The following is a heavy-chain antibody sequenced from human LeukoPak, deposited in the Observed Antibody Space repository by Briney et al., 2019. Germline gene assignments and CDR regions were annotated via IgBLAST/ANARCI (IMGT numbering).Heavy chain of an antibody. CDR3: ARDSSEFRSLIPH. V-gene: IGHV1-69*13. CDR1: GGTFSNYA. CDR2: IIPIFGTA. J-gene: IGHJ1*01. D-gene: IGHD2-21*01. Sequence: ASVKVSCKASGGTFSNYAISWVRQAPGQGLEWMGGIIPIFGTANYAEKFRGRVTITADETTSTAYMELCRLKSEDTAVYYCARDSSEFRSLIPHWGQGTLVTVSS.